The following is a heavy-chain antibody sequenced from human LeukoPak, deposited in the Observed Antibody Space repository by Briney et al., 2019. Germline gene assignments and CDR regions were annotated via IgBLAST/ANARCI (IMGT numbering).Heavy chain of an antibody. J-gene: IGHJ4*02. D-gene: IGHD3-22*01. CDR3: AKRGVVIRVILVGFHKQAYYFDS. Sequence: PGGSLRLSCAVSGITLSNYCMSWVRPAPGKGLEWVAGISDSVGSTKYADSVKGRFTISRDNPKNTLYLQMNSLRVEDTAVYFCAKRGVVIRVILVGFHKQAYYFDSWGQGALVTVSS. CDR1: GITLSNYC. CDR2: ISDSVGST. V-gene: IGHV3-23*01.